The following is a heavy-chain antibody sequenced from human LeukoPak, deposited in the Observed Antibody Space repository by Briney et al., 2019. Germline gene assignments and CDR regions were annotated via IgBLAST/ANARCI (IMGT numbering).Heavy chain of an antibody. J-gene: IGHJ3*02. CDR3: ARGILYGSGSYNAFDI. CDR2: IYYSGST. CDR1: GGSISSYY. Sequence: PSETLSLTCTVSGGSISSYYWSWLRQPPGKGLEWIGYIYYSGSTNYNPSLKSRVTISVDTSKNQFSLKLSSVTAADTAVYYCARGILYGSGSYNAFDIWGQGTMVTVSS. V-gene: IGHV4-59*01. D-gene: IGHD3-10*01.